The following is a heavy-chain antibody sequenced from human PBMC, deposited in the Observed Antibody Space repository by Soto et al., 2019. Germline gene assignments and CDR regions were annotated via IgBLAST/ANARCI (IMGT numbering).Heavy chain of an antibody. Sequence: EVQLLESGGGLVQPGGSLRLSCAASGFTFSSYAMSWVRQAPGKGLEWVSAISGSGGSTYYADSVKGRFTISRDNSKNTLYLQMNSLRAEDTAVYYCAKDRAYCGGDCSGLGYYFDYWGQGTLVTVSS. D-gene: IGHD2-21*02. CDR2: ISGSGGST. CDR3: AKDRAYCGGDCSGLGYYFDY. CDR1: GFTFSSYA. V-gene: IGHV3-23*01. J-gene: IGHJ4*02.